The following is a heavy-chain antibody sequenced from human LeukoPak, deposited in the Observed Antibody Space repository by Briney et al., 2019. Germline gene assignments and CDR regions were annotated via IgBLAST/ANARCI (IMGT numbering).Heavy chain of an antibody. CDR2: ISGSGGST. D-gene: IGHD3-10*01. V-gene: IGHV3-23*01. J-gene: IGHJ4*02. CDR3: AKDQGVLLWFGELLAPFDY. CDR1: GFTFSSYA. Sequence: GGSLRLSCAASGFTFSSYAMCWVRQAPGKGLEWVSAISGSGGSTYYADSVKGRFTISRDNSKNTLYLQMNSLRAEDTAVYYCAKDQGVLLWFGELLAPFDYWGQGTLVTVSS.